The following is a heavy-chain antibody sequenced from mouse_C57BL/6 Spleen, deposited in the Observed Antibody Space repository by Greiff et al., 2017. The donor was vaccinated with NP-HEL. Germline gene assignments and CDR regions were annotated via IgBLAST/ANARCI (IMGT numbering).Heavy chain of an antibody. J-gene: IGHJ4*01. D-gene: IGHD1-1*02. CDR1: GFTFTDYY. V-gene: IGHV7-3*01. CDR3: ARYRTMVSMDY. CDR2: IRNKANGYTT. Sequence: EVMLVESGGGLVQPGGSLSLSCAASGFTFTDYYMSWVRQPPGKALEWLGFIRNKANGYTTEYSASVKGRFTISRDNSQSILYLQMNALRAEDSATYYCARYRTMVSMDYWGQGTSVTVSS.